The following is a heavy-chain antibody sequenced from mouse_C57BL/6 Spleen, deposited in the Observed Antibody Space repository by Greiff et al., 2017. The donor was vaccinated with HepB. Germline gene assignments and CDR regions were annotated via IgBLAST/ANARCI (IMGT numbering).Heavy chain of an antibody. Sequence: EVQLQESGPGLVKPSQSLSLSCSVTGYSITSGYYWNLIRQFPGNKLEWMGYISYDGSNNYNPSLKNRISITRDTSKNQFFLKLNTETTEDTAAYYGARGDDGSSYDFAYWGQGTLVTVSA. D-gene: IGHD1-1*01. V-gene: IGHV3-6*01. CDR3: ARGDDGSSYDFAY. CDR1: GYSITSGYY. J-gene: IGHJ3*01. CDR2: ISYDGSN.